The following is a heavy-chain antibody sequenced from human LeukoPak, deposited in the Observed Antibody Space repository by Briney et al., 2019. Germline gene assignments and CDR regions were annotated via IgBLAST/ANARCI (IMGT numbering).Heavy chain of an antibody. D-gene: IGHD6-13*01. CDR3: AKSYRSGWYRGVIDY. CDR1: GFTFSSYG. J-gene: IGHJ4*02. CDR2: IRYDGSNK. V-gene: IGHV3-30*02. Sequence: GGSLRLSCAASGFTFSSYGIHWVRQALGKGLEWVAFIRYDGSNKYYADSVRGRFTISRDNSKNTLYLQMNLRADDTAVYYCAKSYRSGWYRGVIDYWGQGTLVTVSS.